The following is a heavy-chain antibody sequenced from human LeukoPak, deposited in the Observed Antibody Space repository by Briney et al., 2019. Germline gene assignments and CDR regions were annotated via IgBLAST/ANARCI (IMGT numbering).Heavy chain of an antibody. D-gene: IGHD3-10*01. CDR3: ARATMVRGIPAWFDP. Sequence: ASVKVSCKASGYTFTSYGISWVRQAPGQGLEWMGWISAYNGNTNYAQKLQGRVTMTTDTSTSTAYMELSSLRSEDTAVYYCARATMVRGIPAWFDPWGQGTLVTVSS. CDR1: GYTFTSYG. V-gene: IGHV1-18*01. CDR2: ISAYNGNT. J-gene: IGHJ5*02.